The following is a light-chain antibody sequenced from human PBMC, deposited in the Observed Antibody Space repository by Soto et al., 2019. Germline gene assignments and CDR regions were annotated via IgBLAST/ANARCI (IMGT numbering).Light chain of an antibody. V-gene: IGKV3-20*01. J-gene: IGKJ1*01. CDR3: QQYGGSPQT. CDR2: GAS. Sequence: EIVLTQSPGTLSLSPGERATLSCRASQSVRSGYLAWYQQKPGQAPRLLIYGASSRATGIPDRFSGSGSGTDFTLTIRRLEPEDFAVYYCQQYGGSPQTFGXGTKVDIK. CDR1: QSVRSGY.